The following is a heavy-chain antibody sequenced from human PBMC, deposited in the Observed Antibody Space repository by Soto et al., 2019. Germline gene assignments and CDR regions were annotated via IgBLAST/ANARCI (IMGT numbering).Heavy chain of an antibody. CDR2: ISGSGGST. CDR1: GFTFSSYA. D-gene: IGHD4-17*01. V-gene: IGHV3-23*01. CDR3: AKDSDYGDFSGWDY. J-gene: IGHJ4*02. Sequence: EVQLLESGGGLVQPGGSLRLSCAASGFTFSSYAMSWVRQAPGKGLEWVSAISGSGGSTYYADSVKGRFTISRDNSKNTLYLQRNSLRAEDTAVYYCAKDSDYGDFSGWDYWGQGTLVTVSS.